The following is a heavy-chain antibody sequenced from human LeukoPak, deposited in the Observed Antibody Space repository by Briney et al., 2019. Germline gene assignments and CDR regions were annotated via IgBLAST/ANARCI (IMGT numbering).Heavy chain of an antibody. D-gene: IGHD6-19*01. CDR2: ISSSSSYI. Sequence: GGSLRLSCAASGFTFSSYSMNWVRQAPGKGLEWVSSISSSSSYIYYADSVRGRFTISRDNAKNSLYLQMNSLRAEDTAVYYCARTPYSSGWYYFDYWGQGTLVTVSS. CDR3: ARTPYSSGWYYFDY. J-gene: IGHJ4*02. CDR1: GFTFSSYS. V-gene: IGHV3-21*01.